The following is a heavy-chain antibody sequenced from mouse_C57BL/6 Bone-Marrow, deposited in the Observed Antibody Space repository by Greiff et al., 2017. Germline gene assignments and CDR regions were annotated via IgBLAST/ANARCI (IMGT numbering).Heavy chain of an antibody. CDR1: GYTFTSYW. CDR3: ARCEVIYYVYAWFAY. Sequence: QVQLQQPGPELVKPGASVKLSCKASGYTFTSYWMHWVKQRPGQGLEWIGNINPSNGGTNYNEKFKSKATLTVDKSSSTAYMQLSSLTSEDSAVYYCARCEVIYYVYAWFAYWGQGTLVTVSA. V-gene: IGHV1-53*01. J-gene: IGHJ3*01. CDR2: INPSNGGT. D-gene: IGHD2-2*01.